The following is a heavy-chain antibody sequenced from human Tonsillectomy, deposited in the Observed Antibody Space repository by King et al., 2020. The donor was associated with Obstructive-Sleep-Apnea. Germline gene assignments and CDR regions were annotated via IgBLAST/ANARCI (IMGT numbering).Heavy chain of an antibody. CDR2: IDWDDDK. D-gene: IGHD4-17*01. CDR3: ARIQCFYGDYVWDDY. V-gene: IGHV2-70*11. Sequence: VTLKESGPALVKPTQTLTLTCSVSGFSVSTSGMCVSWIRQPPGRALEWLARIDWDDDKYYSTSLKTRLTISKDTSKNQVVLTMTNMDPVDTATYFCARIQCFYGDYVWDDYWVQGTLVTVSS. CDR1: GFSVSTSGMC. J-gene: IGHJ4*02.